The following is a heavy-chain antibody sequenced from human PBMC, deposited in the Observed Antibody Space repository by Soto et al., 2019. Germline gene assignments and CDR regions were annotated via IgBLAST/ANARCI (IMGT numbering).Heavy chain of an antibody. CDR3: ERAPLFRFLEWFS. CDR2: INHSGST. CDR1: GGSFSDYY. V-gene: IGHV4-34*01. J-gene: IGHJ5*02. Sequence: QVQLQQWGAGLLKPSETLSLTCAVYGGSFSDYYWSWIRQPPGKGLEWIGEINHSGSTNYNPSLKSRVTISVATSKKQFALMLGSLTAADTAVYYGERAPLFRFLEWFSWGEGTLVTVSS. D-gene: IGHD3-3*01.